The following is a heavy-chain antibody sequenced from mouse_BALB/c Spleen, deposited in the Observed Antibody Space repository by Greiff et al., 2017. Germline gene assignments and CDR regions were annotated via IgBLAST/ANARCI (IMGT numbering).Heavy chain of an antibody. CDR1: GYTFSSYT. V-gene: IGHV1-4*01. D-gene: IGHD1-2*01. J-gene: IGHJ2*01. CDR2: IHPSSGYT. Sequence: LQESGAELARPGASVNTSCKASGYTFSSYTMHWGKQRPGQGLEWIRYIHPSSGYTNYNQKFKDKATLTADKSSSTAYMQLSSLTSEDSAVYYCARTVLRRAYFDYWGQGTTLTVSS. CDR3: ARTVLRRAYFDY.